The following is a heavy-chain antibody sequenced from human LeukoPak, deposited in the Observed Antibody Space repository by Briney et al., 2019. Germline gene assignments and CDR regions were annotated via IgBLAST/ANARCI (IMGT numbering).Heavy chain of an antibody. Sequence: SETLSLTCAVSGGSITNGAYAWSWIRQPPGKGLEWIGYIYRSGSTSYKPSLKSRLSITIDKSKNQFSLNLMSVTAADTAFYYCARGGGFYGSGTTHFDYWGQGTLATVSS. CDR1: GGSITNGAYA. D-gene: IGHD3-10*01. CDR2: IYRSGST. CDR3: ARGGGFYGSGTTHFDY. J-gene: IGHJ4*02. V-gene: IGHV4-30-2*01.